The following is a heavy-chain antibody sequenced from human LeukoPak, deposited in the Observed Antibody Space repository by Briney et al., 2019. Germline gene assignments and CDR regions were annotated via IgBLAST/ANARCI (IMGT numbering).Heavy chain of an antibody. D-gene: IGHD5-12*01. J-gene: IGHJ6*04. CDR1: GFTFNIHG. V-gene: IGHV3-33*06. CDR3: AKVLRAFSAYDPLDV. CDR2: IWFDGTSE. Sequence: PGGSLRLSCAASGFTFNIHGMHWVRQAPGQGLEWVALIWFDGTSEYYADSVKGRFTIFRDNSQNTLYLQMNSLRAEDTAVYYCAKVLRAFSAYDPLDVWGKGTTVTVSS.